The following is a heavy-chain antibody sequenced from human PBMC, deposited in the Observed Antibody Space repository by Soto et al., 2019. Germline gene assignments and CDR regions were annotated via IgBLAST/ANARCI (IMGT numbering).Heavy chain of an antibody. D-gene: IGHD3-22*01. Sequence: RLSCAASGFTFSSYGMHWVRQAPGKGLEWVAVIWYDGSNKYYADSVKGRFTISRDNSKNTLYLQMNSLRAEDSAVYYCARDHQYYYDSSGPLPGPYWGQGTLVTVSS. CDR3: ARDHQYYYDSSGPLPGPY. J-gene: IGHJ4*02. V-gene: IGHV3-33*01. CDR1: GFTFSSYG. CDR2: IWYDGSNK.